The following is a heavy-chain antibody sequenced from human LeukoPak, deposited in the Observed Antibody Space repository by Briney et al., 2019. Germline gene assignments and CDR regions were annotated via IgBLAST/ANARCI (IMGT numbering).Heavy chain of an antibody. D-gene: IGHD2-2*01. CDR1: GGSISSYY. CDR2: IYYSGST. CDR3: AKPRYCSSTSCYFSSNAFDI. Sequence: SETLSLTCTVSGGSISSYYWSWIRQPPGKGLEWIGYIYYSGSTNYNPSLKSRVTISVDTSKNQFSLKLSSVTAADTAVYYCAKPRYCSSTSCYFSSNAFDIWGQGTMVTVSS. V-gene: IGHV4-59*08. J-gene: IGHJ3*02.